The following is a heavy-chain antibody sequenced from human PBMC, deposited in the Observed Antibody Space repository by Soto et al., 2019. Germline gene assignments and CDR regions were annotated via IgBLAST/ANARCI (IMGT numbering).Heavy chain of an antibody. V-gene: IGHV1-69*13. Sequence: SVKVSCKASGGTLSSYVISWVRQAPGQGLEWMGGIIPVFGTVNYAQKFQGRVTITADESTTTAYMELRSLRSEDAAVYYCARSKWIQLWASGMDVWGQGTTVPVSS. D-gene: IGHD5-18*01. CDR2: IIPVFGTV. CDR3: ARSKWIQLWASGMDV. CDR1: GGTLSSYV. J-gene: IGHJ6*02.